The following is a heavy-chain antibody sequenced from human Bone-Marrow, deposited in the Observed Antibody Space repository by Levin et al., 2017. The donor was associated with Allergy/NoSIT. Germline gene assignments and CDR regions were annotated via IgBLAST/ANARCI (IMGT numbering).Heavy chain of an antibody. D-gene: IGHD3-3*01. V-gene: IGHV1-69*13. CDR2: IIPVLKAT. Sequence: GASVKVSCKASGGTFSTYAISWVRQAPGQGLEWMGGIIPVLKATSYAQRFQGRVTITADESTTTAYLEMTSLTSEDTAVYYCASPTSRLRSVEWLRTTRFDVWGQGTTVTVSP. CDR1: GGTFSTYA. J-gene: IGHJ3*01. CDR3: ASPTSRLRSVEWLRTTRFDV.